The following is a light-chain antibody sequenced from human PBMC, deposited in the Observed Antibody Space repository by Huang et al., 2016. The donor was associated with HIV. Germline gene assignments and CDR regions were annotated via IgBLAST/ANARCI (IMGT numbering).Light chain of an antibody. J-gene: IGKJ2*01. V-gene: IGKV3-15*01. Sequence: EILLTQSPATLSVSPGERVTLSCRASQSISNNLACYQQKPGQAPRRLIYGASARATAIPARFRGSASGTEFTLTISSLQSEDFAVYYCQQYHNWPPYTFGQGTKLEI. CDR3: QQYHNWPPYT. CDR1: QSISNN. CDR2: GAS.